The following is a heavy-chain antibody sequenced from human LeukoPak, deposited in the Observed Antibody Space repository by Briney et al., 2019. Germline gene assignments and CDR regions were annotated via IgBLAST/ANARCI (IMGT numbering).Heavy chain of an antibody. D-gene: IGHD6-19*01. Sequence: GGSLRLSCAASGFTFSTYGMHWVRQAPGKGLEWVALIRYDGSNEYYADSVKGRFTISRDNSKNTLYLQMNSLRAEDTAVYYCASEVYSSGWYYFDYWGQGTLVTVSS. J-gene: IGHJ4*02. CDR3: ASEVYSSGWYYFDY. V-gene: IGHV3-33*08. CDR1: GFTFSTYG. CDR2: IRYDGSNE.